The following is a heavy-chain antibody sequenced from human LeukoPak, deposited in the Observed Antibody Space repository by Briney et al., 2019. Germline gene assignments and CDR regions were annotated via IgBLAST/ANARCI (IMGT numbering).Heavy chain of an antibody. CDR3: ARDYRGYSSSNLGFTLAFDI. D-gene: IGHD6-6*01. CDR1: GGSISRSNSY. V-gene: IGHV4-39*07. J-gene: IGHJ3*02. Sequence: SETLSLTCTVSGGSISRSNSYWGWIRQPPGKGLEWIGSIYFSGSTNYNPSLKSRVTMSVDTSKNQFSLKLSSVTAADTAVYYCARDYRGYSSSNLGFTLAFDIWGQGTMVTVSS. CDR2: IYFSGST.